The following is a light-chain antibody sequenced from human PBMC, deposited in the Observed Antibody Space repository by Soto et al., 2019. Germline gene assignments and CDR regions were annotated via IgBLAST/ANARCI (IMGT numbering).Light chain of an antibody. V-gene: IGLV2-14*01. CDR2: EVT. J-gene: IGLJ2*01. Sequence: QSALTQPASVSGSPGQSITISCTGTRSDVGRYNYVSWYQQHPGKAPKLLIYEVTYRPSGVSTRFSASKSGSTASLTISGIQAEDEADYYCCSYAGSYTLVFGGGTQLTVL. CDR1: RSDVGRYNY. CDR3: CSYAGSYTLV.